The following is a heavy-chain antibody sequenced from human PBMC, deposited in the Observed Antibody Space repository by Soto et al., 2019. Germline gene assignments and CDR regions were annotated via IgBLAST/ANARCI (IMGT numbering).Heavy chain of an antibody. J-gene: IGHJ4*02. CDR2: IYYKGDT. Sequence: QVQLQESGPRLVKPSEILLLTCSVSGDSLNNNWWTWIRQAPGTAPELVGYIYYKGDTRYNPSLESRVTISLDTPKNQFSLQLRSVTGADTAVYFCARGSLVYDSWGQGILVTVSS. D-gene: IGHD3-16*01. CDR1: GDSLNNNW. V-gene: IGHV4-59*01. CDR3: ARGSLVYDS.